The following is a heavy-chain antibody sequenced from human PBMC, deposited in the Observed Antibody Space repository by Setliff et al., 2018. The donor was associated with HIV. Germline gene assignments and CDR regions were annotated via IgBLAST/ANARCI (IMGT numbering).Heavy chain of an antibody. CDR3: ARASSDIPGVDSNYFDD. V-gene: IGHV4-59*10. CDR2: IYTSGP. CDR1: GGSFGGYY. D-gene: IGHD2-2*01. Sequence: PSETLSLTCVVYGGSFGGYYWSWIRQPAGKGLEWIGRIYTSGPRYNPSLENRVTISVDTSKSQFFLMLSSVTAADTAVYYCARASSDIPGVDSNYFDDWGQGTLVTVSS. J-gene: IGHJ4*02.